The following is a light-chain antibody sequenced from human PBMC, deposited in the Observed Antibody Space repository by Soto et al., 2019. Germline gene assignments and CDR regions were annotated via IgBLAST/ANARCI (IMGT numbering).Light chain of an antibody. J-gene: IGLJ1*01. CDR2: EVS. Sequence: QSAVTQPGSVSGSPGQSITISCTGTSSDVGSYNLVSWYQQHPGKAPKLMIYEVSKRPSGVSNRFSGSKSGNTASLTISGLQAEDEADYYCCSYAGSSTFPYVFGTGTKVTVL. V-gene: IGLV2-23*02. CDR3: CSYAGSSTFPYV. CDR1: SSDVGSYNL.